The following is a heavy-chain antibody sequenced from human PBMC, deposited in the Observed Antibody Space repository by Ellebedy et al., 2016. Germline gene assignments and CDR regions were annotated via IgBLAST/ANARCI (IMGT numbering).Heavy chain of an antibody. V-gene: IGHV4-34*01. Sequence: SETLSLXXAVYGGSFSGYYWSWIRQPPGKGLEWIGEINHSGSTNYNPSLKSRVTISVDTSKNQFSLKLSSVTAADTAVYYCARNEVVAATPMGWFDPWGQGTLVTVSS. CDR2: INHSGST. CDR1: GGSFSGYY. D-gene: IGHD2-15*01. J-gene: IGHJ5*02. CDR3: ARNEVVAATPMGWFDP.